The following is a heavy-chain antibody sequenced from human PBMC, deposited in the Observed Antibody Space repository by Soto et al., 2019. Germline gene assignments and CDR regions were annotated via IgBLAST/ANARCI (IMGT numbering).Heavy chain of an antibody. D-gene: IGHD3-9*01. CDR2: IDPSDSYT. Sequence: GESLKISCKCSGYSFTSYWISWVRQMPGKGLEWMGRIDPSDSYTNYSPSFQDHVTISADKSISTAYLQWSSLKASDTAMYYCARHANYDILTGPDYWGQGTLVTVSS. CDR1: GYSFTSYW. V-gene: IGHV5-10-1*01. CDR3: ARHANYDILTGPDY. J-gene: IGHJ4*02.